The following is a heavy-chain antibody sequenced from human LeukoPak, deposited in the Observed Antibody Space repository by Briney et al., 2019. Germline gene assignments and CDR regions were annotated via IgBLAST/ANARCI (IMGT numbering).Heavy chain of an antibody. CDR3: TTDLGYCSSTSCYGDENWFDP. V-gene: IGHV3-15*01. D-gene: IGHD2-2*01. J-gene: IGHJ5*02. Sequence: PGGSLRPSCAASGFTFSNAWMSWVRQAPGKGLEWVGRIKSKTDGGTTDYAAPVKGRFTISRDDSKNTLYLQMNSLKTEDTAVYYCTTDLGYCSSTSCYGDENWFDPWGQGTLVTVSS. CDR2: IKSKTDGGTT. CDR1: GFTFSNAW.